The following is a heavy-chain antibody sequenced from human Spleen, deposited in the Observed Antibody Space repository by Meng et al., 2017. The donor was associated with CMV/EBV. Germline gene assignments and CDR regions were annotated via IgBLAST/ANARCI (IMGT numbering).Heavy chain of an antibody. CDR3: AKDPPRNYDSNGYYPEYFQH. CDR1: NFC. V-gene: IGHV3-30*18. J-gene: IGHJ1*01. CDR2: ISYDGTIE. Sequence: NFCMPWVPPAPGKGLEWVAVISYDGTIEYFADSVKGRFTISRDNFKNTLYLQMNSLRTEDTAVYYCAKDPPRNYDSNGYYPEYFQHWGQGTLVTVSS. D-gene: IGHD3-22*01.